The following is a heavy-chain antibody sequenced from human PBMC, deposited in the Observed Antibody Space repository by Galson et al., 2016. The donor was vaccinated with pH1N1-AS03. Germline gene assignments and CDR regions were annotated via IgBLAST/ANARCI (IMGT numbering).Heavy chain of an antibody. CDR3: AGGASDAFDV. V-gene: IGHV1-18*01. J-gene: IGHJ3*01. D-gene: IGHD1-26*01. CDR1: DYTYT. Sequence: SVKVSCKASDYTYTISWVRQAPGQGLEWMGYISTHNSETHYSQKFRGRITMTTDTSTRIAYMELRSLTSDDTALYFCAGGASDAFDVWGQGTVVTVSP. CDR2: ISTHNSET.